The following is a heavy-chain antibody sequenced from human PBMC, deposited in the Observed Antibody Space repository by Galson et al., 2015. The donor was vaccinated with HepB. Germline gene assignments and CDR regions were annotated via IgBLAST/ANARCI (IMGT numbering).Heavy chain of an antibody. J-gene: IGHJ2*01. D-gene: IGHD2-15*01. CDR2: IHPGDSDT. V-gene: IGHV5-51*01. Sequence: QSGAEVKKPGESLKTSCKGSGYSFTSYWIGWVRQMPGKGLEWMGIIHPGDSDTRYSPSFQGQVTISADKSISTAYLQWSSLKASDTAMYYCARHTRDCSGGSCYSDNWYFDLWGRGTLVTVSS. CDR1: GYSFTSYW. CDR3: ARHTRDCSGGSCYSDNWYFDL.